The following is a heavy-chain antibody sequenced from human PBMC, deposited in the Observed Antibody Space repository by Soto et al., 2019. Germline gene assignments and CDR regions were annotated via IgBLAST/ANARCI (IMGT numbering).Heavy chain of an antibody. CDR3: ASRITTFN. CDR1: GFTFSTYA. J-gene: IGHJ4*02. Sequence: EVQLLESGGTLVQPGGSLRLSCAASGFTFSTYAMSWARQAPGEVLEWVSAISGHGISTYYADSVKGRFTISRDNSKNTLFLQMNSLRAEDTAIYYCASRITTFNWGQGTLVTVSS. D-gene: IGHD1-1*01. V-gene: IGHV3-23*01. CDR2: ISGHGIST.